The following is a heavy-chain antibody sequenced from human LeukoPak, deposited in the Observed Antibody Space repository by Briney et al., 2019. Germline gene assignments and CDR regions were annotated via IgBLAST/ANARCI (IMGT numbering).Heavy chain of an antibody. CDR2: ISSSGSTI. Sequence: GGSLRLSCAASGFTFSSYSMNWVRQAPGKGLEWVSYISSSGSTIYYADSVKGRFTISRDNAKNSLYLDMNSLRADDTAVYYCARDRFMVPAAPFDYWGQGTLVTVSS. V-gene: IGHV3-48*04. J-gene: IGHJ4*02. CDR3: ARDRFMVPAAPFDY. D-gene: IGHD2-2*01. CDR1: GFTFSSYS.